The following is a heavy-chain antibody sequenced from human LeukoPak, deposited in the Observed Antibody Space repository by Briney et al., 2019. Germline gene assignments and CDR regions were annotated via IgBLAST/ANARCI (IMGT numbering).Heavy chain of an antibody. D-gene: IGHD3-3*01. V-gene: IGHV3-48*03. CDR1: GFXFSGYE. CDR3: ARERDDYYFDY. J-gene: IGHJ4*02. CDR2: ISRSGTII. Sequence: PGGSLRLSCAASGFXFSGYEINWVRQAPGKGLEWVSYISRSGTIISYADSVRGRLTISRDNAKNSLYLQMNSLRAEDTAVYYCARERDDYYFDYWGQGTLVTASS.